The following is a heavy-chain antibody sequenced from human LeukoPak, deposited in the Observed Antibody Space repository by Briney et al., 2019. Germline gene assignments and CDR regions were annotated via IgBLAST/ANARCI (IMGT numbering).Heavy chain of an antibody. CDR1: GDSISSGGYS. J-gene: IGHJ4*02. CDR3: ASGRYYDSSGYYRPTLPFDY. V-gene: IGHV4-30-4*07. D-gene: IGHD3-22*01. Sequence: SETLSLTCAVSGDSISSGGYSWSWIRQPPGKGLEWIGHIYYSGSTYYNPSLKSRVTMSVDTSKNQFSLKLSSVTAADTAVYYCASGRYYDSSGYYRPTLPFDYWGQGTLVTVSS. CDR2: IYYSGST.